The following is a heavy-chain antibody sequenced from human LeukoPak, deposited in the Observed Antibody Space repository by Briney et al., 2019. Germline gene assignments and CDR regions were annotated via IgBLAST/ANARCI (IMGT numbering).Heavy chain of an antibody. J-gene: IGHJ4*02. CDR1: GFTFSSYG. D-gene: IGHD4-17*01. V-gene: IGHV3-33*06. CDR3: AKGHTDYGTGFDL. Sequence: GRSLRLSCAASGFTFSSYGMHWVRQAPGKGLEWVAVIWYDGSNDYYANSVKGRFTISRDNSKNTLYLQMNSLRAEDTAVYYCAKGHTDYGTGFDLWGQGTLVTVSS. CDR2: IWYDGSND.